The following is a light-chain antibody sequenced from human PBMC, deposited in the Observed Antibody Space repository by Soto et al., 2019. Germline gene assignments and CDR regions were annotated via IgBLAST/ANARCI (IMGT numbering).Light chain of an antibody. Sequence: QSALTQPASVSGSPGQSITISCTGTSSDVGDFNYVFWYQHHPGKAPKLIIYEVNNRPSGVSDRFSGSKSGNTASLTISGLQPEDEADYYCSSYSSSSTPVLFGGRTKVTVL. CDR3: SSYSSSSTPVL. CDR1: SSDVGDFNY. CDR2: EVN. V-gene: IGLV2-14*01. J-gene: IGLJ2*01.